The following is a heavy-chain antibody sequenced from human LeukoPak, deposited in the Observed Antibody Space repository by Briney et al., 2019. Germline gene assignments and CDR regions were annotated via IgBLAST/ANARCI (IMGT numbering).Heavy chain of an antibody. D-gene: IGHD6-19*01. CDR1: GVSFSGYY. CDR3: ARRRQWLVLGLYY. J-gene: IGHJ4*02. Sequence: SETLSLTCAVYGVSFSGYYWSWIRQPPGKGLEWIGEINHSGSTNYNPSLKSRVTISVDTSKNQFSLKLSSVTAADTAVYYCARRRQWLVLGLYYWGQGTLVTVSS. CDR2: INHSGST. V-gene: IGHV4-34*01.